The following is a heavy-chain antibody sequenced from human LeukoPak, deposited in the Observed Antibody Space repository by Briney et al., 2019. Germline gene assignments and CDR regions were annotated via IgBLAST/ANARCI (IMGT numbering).Heavy chain of an antibody. V-gene: IGHV3-23*01. CDR3: AKATFGVPDHLWFGELLYLYFDY. J-gene: IGHJ4*02. CDR2: ISGIVGST. CDR1: GFTFSSYA. Sequence: GGSLRLSCAASGFTFSSYAMSWVRQAPGKGLEWVSAISGIVGSTYYADSVKGRFTISRDNSKNTLYLQMNSLRAEDTAVYYCAKATFGVPDHLWFGELLYLYFDYWGQGTLVTVSS. D-gene: IGHD3-10*01.